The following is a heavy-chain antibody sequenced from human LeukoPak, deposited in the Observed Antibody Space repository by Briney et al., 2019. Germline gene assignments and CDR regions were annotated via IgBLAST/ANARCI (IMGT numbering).Heavy chain of an antibody. V-gene: IGHV1-2*02. CDR3: ARVLAWLQFSGSALDI. Sequence: GASVKVSCKASGYTLTGYYIHWVRQAPGQGLEWMGWINPNSGGTNYAQKFQGRVTVTRDTSISTAYLELSSLRSDDTAVYYCARVLAWLQFSGSALDIWGQGTMVTVSS. CDR2: INPNSGGT. J-gene: IGHJ3*02. CDR1: GYTLTGYY. D-gene: IGHD5-24*01.